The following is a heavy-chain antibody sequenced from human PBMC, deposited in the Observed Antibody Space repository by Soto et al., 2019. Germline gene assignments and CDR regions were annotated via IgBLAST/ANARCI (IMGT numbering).Heavy chain of an antibody. V-gene: IGHV1-69*01. CDR3: ARDLDYYGSGNYYNRIDY. Sequence: QVQLVQSGAEVKKPGSSVKVSCKVSGGPFSDYAVSWVRQAPGQGLEWMGGIIPMFGTANYAQKFRGRVTITADESPTTAYMELSSLRSEDTAVYYCARDLDYYGSGNYYNRIDYWGQGTLVTVSS. J-gene: IGHJ4*02. CDR1: GGPFSDYA. CDR2: IIPMFGTA. D-gene: IGHD3-10*01.